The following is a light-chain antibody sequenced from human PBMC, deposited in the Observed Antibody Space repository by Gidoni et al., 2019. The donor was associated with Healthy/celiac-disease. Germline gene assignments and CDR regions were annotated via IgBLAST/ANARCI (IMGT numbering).Light chain of an antibody. CDR1: SGSIASNY. CDR2: EDN. CDR3: QSYDSSKV. V-gene: IGLV6-57*01. Sequence: NFMLTQPHSVSESPGKTVTISCTRSSGSIASNYVQWYQQRPGSSPTTVIYEDNQIPSGVPDRFSGSIDSSSNSASLTISGLKTEDEADYYCQSYDSSKVFGGGTKLTVL. J-gene: IGLJ3*02.